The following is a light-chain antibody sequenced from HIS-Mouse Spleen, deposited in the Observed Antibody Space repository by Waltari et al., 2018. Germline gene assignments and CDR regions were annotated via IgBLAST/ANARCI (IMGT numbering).Light chain of an antibody. CDR1: ALPKKH. Sequence: SYELTQPPSVSVSPGQTARITCSGDALPKKHAYWYQRKSRQAPVLVIYEDSKRPSGIPERFSGSSSGTMATLTISGAQVEDEADYYCYSTDSSGNHRVFGGGTKLTVL. CDR2: EDS. V-gene: IGLV3-10*01. J-gene: IGLJ2*01. CDR3: YSTDSSGNHRV.